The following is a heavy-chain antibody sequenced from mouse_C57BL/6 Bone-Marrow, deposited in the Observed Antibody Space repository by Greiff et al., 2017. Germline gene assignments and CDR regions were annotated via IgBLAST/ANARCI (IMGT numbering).Heavy chain of an antibody. CDR3: ARWQLRLGFAY. CDR1: GYTFTSYW. CDR2: IDPSDSYT. J-gene: IGHJ3*01. V-gene: IGHV1-59*01. D-gene: IGHD3-2*02. Sequence: QVQLQPPGAELVRPGTSVKLSCKASGYTFTSYWMHWVKQRPGQGLEWIGVIDPSDSYTNYNQKFKGKDTLTVDTSSSPAYMQLSSLTSEDSAVYYCARWQLRLGFAYWGQGTLVTVSA.